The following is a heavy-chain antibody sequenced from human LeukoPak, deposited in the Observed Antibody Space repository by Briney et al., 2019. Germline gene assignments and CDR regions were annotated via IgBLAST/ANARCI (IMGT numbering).Heavy chain of an antibody. Sequence: GGSLRLSCTASGFTFSSYAMSWVRQAPGKGLEWVSAISGSGGSTYYADSVKGRFTISGDNSKNTLYLQMNSLRAEDTAVYYCRWFGELGGYAFDIWGQGTMVTVSS. CDR2: ISGSGGST. CDR1: GFTFSSYA. CDR3: RWFGELGGYAFDI. J-gene: IGHJ3*02. V-gene: IGHV3-23*01. D-gene: IGHD3-10*01.